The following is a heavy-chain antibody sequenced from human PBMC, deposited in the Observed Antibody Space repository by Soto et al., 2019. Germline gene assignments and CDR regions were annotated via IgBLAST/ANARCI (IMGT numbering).Heavy chain of an antibody. Sequence: KPSETLSLTCTVSGGSISSYYWSWIRQPPGKGLEWIGYIYYSGSTNYNPSLKSRVTISVDTSKNQFSLKLSSVTAADTAVYYCARDRPDYDSSGDAFDIWGQGTMVTVSS. V-gene: IGHV4-59*01. CDR3: ARDRPDYDSSGDAFDI. CDR1: GGSISSYY. CDR2: IYYSGST. D-gene: IGHD3-22*01. J-gene: IGHJ3*02.